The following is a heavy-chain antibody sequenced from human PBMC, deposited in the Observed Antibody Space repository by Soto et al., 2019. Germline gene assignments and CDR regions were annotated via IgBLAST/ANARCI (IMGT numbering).Heavy chain of an antibody. CDR3: ARDPSVTAIGRADH. CDR1: GFTFDDYA. Sequence: GGSLRLSCVVSGFTFDDYAMHWVRQAPGGGLEWVSGINWNSAVIGYADSVKGRFTISRDNAKNALYLQMTSLRSEDTALYYCARDPSVTAIGRADHRGQGTLVTVSS. J-gene: IGHJ4*02. D-gene: IGHD5-18*01. CDR2: INWNSAVI. V-gene: IGHV3-9*01.